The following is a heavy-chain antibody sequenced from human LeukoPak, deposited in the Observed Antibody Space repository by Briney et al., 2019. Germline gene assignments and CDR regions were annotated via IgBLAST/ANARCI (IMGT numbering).Heavy chain of an antibody. CDR1: GFPFSASA. J-gene: IGHJ5*02. CDR3: ATVKYDYGDTVGWFDP. D-gene: IGHD4-17*01. V-gene: IGHV3-23*01. Sequence: PGGSLRLSCAASGFPFSASAMTWVRQAPGKGLEWVSHSTGTTYYADSVGGRFTTSRNNSKNTLYQLITSLRADDTAVYYCATVKYDYGDTVGWFDPWGQGTLVTASS. CDR2: STGTT.